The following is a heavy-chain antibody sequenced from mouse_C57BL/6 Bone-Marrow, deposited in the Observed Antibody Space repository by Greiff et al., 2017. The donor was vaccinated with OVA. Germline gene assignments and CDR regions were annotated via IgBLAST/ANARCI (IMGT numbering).Heavy chain of an antibody. J-gene: IGHJ4*01. CDR3: ARVYDGYPYYYAMDY. Sequence: VKLQESGPELVKPGASVKISCKASGYTFTDYYITWVKQRPGQGLEWIGWIFPGSGSTYYNEKFKGKATLTVDKSSSTAYMLLSSLTSEDSAVYFCARVYDGYPYYYAMDYWGQGTSVTVSA. V-gene: IGHV1-75*01. CDR2: IFPGSGST. CDR1: GYTFTDYY. D-gene: IGHD2-3*01.